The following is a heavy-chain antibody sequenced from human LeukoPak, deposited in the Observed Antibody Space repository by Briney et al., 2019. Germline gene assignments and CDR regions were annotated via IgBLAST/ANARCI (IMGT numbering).Heavy chain of an antibody. V-gene: IGHV3-30*02. CDR2: IRYDGSNK. CDR3: AKDPFHYIAAAYNWFDP. D-gene: IGHD6-13*01. J-gene: IGHJ5*02. CDR1: GFTFSSYG. Sequence: GGSLRLSCAASGFTFSSYGMHWVRQAPGKGLEWVAFIRYDGSNKYYADSVKGRFTISRDNSKNTLYLQMNSLRAEDTAVYYCAKDPFHYIAAAYNWFDPWGQGTLVTVSS.